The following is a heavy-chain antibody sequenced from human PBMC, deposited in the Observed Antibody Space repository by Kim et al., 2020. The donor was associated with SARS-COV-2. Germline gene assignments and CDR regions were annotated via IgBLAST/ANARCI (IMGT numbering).Heavy chain of an antibody. V-gene: IGHV1-24*01. J-gene: IGHJ6*02. D-gene: IGHD2-2*01. CDR1: GYTLTELS. Sequence: ASVKVSCKVSGYTLTELSMHWVRQAPGKGLEWMGGFDPEDGETIYAQKFQGRVTMTEDTSTDTAYMELSSLRSEDTAVYYCATVRVYCSSTSCPRDYYYGMDVWGQGTTVTVSS. CDR2: FDPEDGET. CDR3: ATVRVYCSSTSCPRDYYYGMDV.